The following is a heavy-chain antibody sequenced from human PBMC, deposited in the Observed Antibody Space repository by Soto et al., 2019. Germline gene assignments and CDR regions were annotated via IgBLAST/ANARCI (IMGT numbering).Heavy chain of an antibody. D-gene: IGHD6-19*01. CDR1: GYTFSSHA. J-gene: IGHJ4*02. CDR2: INAGNGNT. Sequence: ASVKVSCKASGYTFSSHAIHWVRQARGQRLEWMGWINAGNGNTKYSQKFQGRVTITRDTSASTAYMELSSLRSEDTAVYYCARGYSSGWYSEFDYWGQGALVTVSS. V-gene: IGHV1-3*01. CDR3: ARGYSSGWYSEFDY.